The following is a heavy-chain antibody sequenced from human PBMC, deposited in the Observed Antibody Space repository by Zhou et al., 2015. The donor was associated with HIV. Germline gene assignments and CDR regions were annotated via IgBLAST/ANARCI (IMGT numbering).Heavy chain of an antibody. CDR2: INAGNGNT. CDR3: AREQVVGGWFDP. J-gene: IGHJ5*02. D-gene: IGHD3-10*01. V-gene: IGHV1-3*01. CDR1: GYTFTSYA. Sequence: QVQLVQSGAEVKKPGASVKVSCKASGYTFTSYAMHWVRQAPGQRLEWMGWINAGNGNTKYSQKFQGRVTITRDTSASTAYMELSSLRSEDTAVYYCAREQVVGGWFDPWGQGTLVTVSS.